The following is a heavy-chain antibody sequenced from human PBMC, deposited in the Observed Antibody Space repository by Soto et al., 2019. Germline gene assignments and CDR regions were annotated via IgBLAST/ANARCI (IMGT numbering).Heavy chain of an antibody. D-gene: IGHD3-10*01. CDR3: ARVLLGSGTYYNAFDY. Sequence: ASVKVSCKASGYTFTTYAMHWVRQAPGQRLEWMGWINAGNGNPKYSQKLQGRVTITRDTSASTAYMELSSLRSEDTAVYYCARVLLGSGTYYNAFDYWGQGTLVTVS. J-gene: IGHJ4*02. V-gene: IGHV1-3*01. CDR2: INAGNGNP. CDR1: GYTFTTYA.